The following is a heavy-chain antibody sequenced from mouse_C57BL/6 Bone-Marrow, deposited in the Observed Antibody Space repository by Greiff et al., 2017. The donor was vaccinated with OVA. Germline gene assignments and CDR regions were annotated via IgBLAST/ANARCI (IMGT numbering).Heavy chain of an antibody. D-gene: IGHD2-4*01. CDR1: GYTFTSYW. CDR3: AREGLRSFAY. J-gene: IGHJ3*01. Sequence: QVQLKQPGAELVMPGASVKLSCKASGYTFTSYWMHWVKQRPGQGLEWIGEIAPSDSYTNYNQKFKGKSTLTVDKSSSTAYMQLSSLTSEDSAVYYCAREGLRSFAYWGQGTLVTVSA. V-gene: IGHV1-69*01. CDR2: IAPSDSYT.